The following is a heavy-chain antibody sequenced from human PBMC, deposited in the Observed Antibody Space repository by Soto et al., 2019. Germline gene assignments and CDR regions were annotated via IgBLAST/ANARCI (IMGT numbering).Heavy chain of an antibody. D-gene: IGHD1-26*01. CDR3: AVAPSGSADWFDP. CDR2: ISNDGSVT. Sequence: ELQLVESGGDLVQPGGPLRLSCAASGVTFSRYWMHWVRQVPGKGLMWVSHISNDGSVTSYADSVKGRFTISRDNAKNTLYLQMNSLRGEDTAVYYCAVAPSGSADWFDPWGQGTLVTVSS. CDR1: GVTFSRYW. V-gene: IGHV3-74*01. J-gene: IGHJ5*02.